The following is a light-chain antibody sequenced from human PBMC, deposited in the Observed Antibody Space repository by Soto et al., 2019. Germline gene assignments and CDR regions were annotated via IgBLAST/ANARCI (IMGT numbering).Light chain of an antibody. CDR1: SSDVGAYNY. Sequence: QSALTQPPSASGSPGQSVTISCTGTSSDVGAYNYVSWYQQHPGKAPQLMIYEVSKRPSGVPARFSGSKSGNTASLTVSGLQAEDEGDYYCSSYAGSNNLLFGGGTKLIVL. CDR2: EVS. J-gene: IGLJ3*02. CDR3: SSYAGSNNLL. V-gene: IGLV2-8*01.